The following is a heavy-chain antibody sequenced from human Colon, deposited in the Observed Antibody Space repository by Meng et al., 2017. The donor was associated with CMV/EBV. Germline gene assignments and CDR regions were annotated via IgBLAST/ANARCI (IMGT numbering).Heavy chain of an antibody. Sequence: SETLSLTCTVSGGSISSYYWSWIRQSPGGGLEWIGHIYYTGSTNYNPSLQSRVTISVDTSKNQFSLKLSSVTTADTAMYYCARVGRRYNSLGGMDVWGQGTTVTVSS. CDR3: ARVGRRYNSLGGMDV. D-gene: IGHD5-24*01. J-gene: IGHJ6*02. V-gene: IGHV4-59*01. CDR2: IYYTGST. CDR1: GGSISSYY.